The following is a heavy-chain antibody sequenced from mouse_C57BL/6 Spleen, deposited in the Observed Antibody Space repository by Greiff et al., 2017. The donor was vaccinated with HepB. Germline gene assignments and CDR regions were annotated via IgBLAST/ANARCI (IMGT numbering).Heavy chain of an antibody. CDR2: IYPGDGDT. CDR3: ARVGSTMVTYWYFDV. D-gene: IGHD2-2*01. V-gene: IGHV1-80*01. CDR1: GYAFSSYR. J-gene: IGHJ1*03. Sequence: QVQLQQSGAELVKPGASVKISCKASGYAFSSYRMNWVKQRPGKGLEWIGQIYPGDGDTNYNGKFKGKATLTADKSSSTAYMQLSSLTSEDSAVYFCARVGSTMVTYWYFDVWGTGTTVTVSS.